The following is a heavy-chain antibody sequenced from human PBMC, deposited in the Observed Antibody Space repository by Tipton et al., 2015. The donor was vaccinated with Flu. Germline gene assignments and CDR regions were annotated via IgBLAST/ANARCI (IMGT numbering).Heavy chain of an antibody. D-gene: IGHD6-19*01. CDR1: GGSISSYY. CDR2: IYTSGVT. J-gene: IGHJ2*01. CDR3: ARVSSSGWWYFDL. Sequence: TLSLTCTVSGGSISSYYWSWIRQPAGKGLEWIGRIYTSGVTNYNPSLKSRVTMSVDKSKNQFSLKLRAVTAADTAVHYCARVSSSGWWYFDLWPRGTLVTVSS. V-gene: IGHV4-4*07.